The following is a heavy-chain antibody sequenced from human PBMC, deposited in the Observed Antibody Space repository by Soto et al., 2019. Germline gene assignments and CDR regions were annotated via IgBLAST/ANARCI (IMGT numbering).Heavy chain of an antibody. CDR1: GGSISSGGYY. J-gene: IGHJ4*02. Sequence: PSETLSLTCTVSGGSISSGGYYWSWIRQHPGKGLEWIGYIYYSGSTYYNPPLKSRVTISVDTSKNQFSLKLSSVTAADTAVYYGARPPKLYCSGVSCQGYYFDYGGQGTLVTVSS. D-gene: IGHD2-15*01. V-gene: IGHV4-31*03. CDR3: ARPPKLYCSGVSCQGYYFDY. CDR2: IYYSGST.